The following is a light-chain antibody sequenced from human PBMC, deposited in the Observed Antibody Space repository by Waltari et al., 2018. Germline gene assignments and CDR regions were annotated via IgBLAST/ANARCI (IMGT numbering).Light chain of an antibody. Sequence: QAVVTHEPSLTVSPGGTVTLPCGSSTGDVTSGHYPYWLQQKPGQAPSTLIYDTSNNHSWTPARFSGSLLGGKAALTLSGAQPEDEAEYHCLLSYSDGWVFGGGTKLTVL. V-gene: IGLV7-46*01. CDR1: TGDVTSGHY. CDR3: LLSYSDGWV. J-gene: IGLJ3*02. CDR2: DTS.